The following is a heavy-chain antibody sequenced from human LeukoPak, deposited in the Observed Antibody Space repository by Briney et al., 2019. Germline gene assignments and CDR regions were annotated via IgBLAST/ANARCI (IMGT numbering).Heavy chain of an antibody. CDR3: ARGFGYCSGGSCYSGVAGFDY. V-gene: IGHV4-61*02. CDR1: GGSISSGSYY. Sequence: PSETLSLTCTVSGGSISSGSYYWSWIRQPAGKGLEWIGRIYTSGSTNYNPSLKSRVTISVDTSKNQFPLKLSSVPAADTAVYYCARGFGYCSGGSCYSGVAGFDYWGQGTLVTVSS. D-gene: IGHD2-15*01. J-gene: IGHJ4*02. CDR2: IYTSGST.